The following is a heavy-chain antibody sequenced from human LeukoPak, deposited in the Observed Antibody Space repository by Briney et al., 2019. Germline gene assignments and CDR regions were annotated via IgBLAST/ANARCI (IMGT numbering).Heavy chain of an antibody. Sequence: PGGSLRLSCAASGFTFSTYGMSWVRQAPGKGLEWVSAISGSGGSTYYADSVKGRFTISRDNSKNTLYLQMNSLRAEDTAVYYCAKCYDSKGVYYFDLWGQGTLVSVSS. J-gene: IGHJ4*02. CDR1: GFTFSTYG. D-gene: IGHD3-22*01. CDR2: ISGSGGST. CDR3: AKCYDSKGVYYFDL. V-gene: IGHV3-23*01.